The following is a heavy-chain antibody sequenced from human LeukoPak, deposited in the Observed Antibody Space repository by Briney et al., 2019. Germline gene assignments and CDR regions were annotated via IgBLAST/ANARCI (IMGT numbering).Heavy chain of an antibody. J-gene: IGHJ6*03. V-gene: IGHV3-72*01. CDR3: AREIEGYSYGTSYYYYYYMDV. CDR1: GFTFSDHC. Sequence: GGSLRLSCAASGFTFSDHCLDWVRQAPWKGLEWVGRTRNRANSYTTEYAASVKGRFTISRDDSKNSLYLQMNSLKTEDTAVYYCAREIEGYSYGTSYYYYYYMDVWGKGTTVTVSS. D-gene: IGHD5-18*01. CDR2: TRNRANSYTT.